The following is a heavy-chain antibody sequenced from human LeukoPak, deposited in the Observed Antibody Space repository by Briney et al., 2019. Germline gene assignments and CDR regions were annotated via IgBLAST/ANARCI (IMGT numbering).Heavy chain of an antibody. CDR3: ARVGWESTTFYYFDY. D-gene: IGHD1-26*01. CDR1: GYTFTGYY. CDR2: INPNSGGT. Sequence: GASVKVSCKASGYTFTGYYMHWVRQAPGQGLGWMGWINPNSGGTNYAQKFQGRVTMTRDTSISTAYMELSRLRSDDTAVYYCARVGWESTTFYYFDYWGRGTLVTVSS. V-gene: IGHV1-2*02. J-gene: IGHJ4*02.